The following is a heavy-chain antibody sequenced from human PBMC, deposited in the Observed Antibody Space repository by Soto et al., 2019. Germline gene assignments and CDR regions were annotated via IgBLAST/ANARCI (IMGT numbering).Heavy chain of an antibody. Sequence: GGSLRLSCAASGFTFSSYAMHWVRQAPGKGLEWVAVISYDGSNKYYADSVKGRFTISRDNSKNTLYLQMNSLRAEDTAVYYCARTLQREYGMDVWGQGTTVTVSS. CDR2: ISYDGSNK. CDR1: GFTFSSYA. J-gene: IGHJ6*02. CDR3: ARTLQREYGMDV. D-gene: IGHD3-10*01. V-gene: IGHV3-30-3*01.